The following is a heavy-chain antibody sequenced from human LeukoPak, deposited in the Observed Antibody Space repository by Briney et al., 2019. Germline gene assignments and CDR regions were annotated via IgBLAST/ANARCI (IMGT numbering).Heavy chain of an antibody. Sequence: GGSLRLSCAASGFTFSSYGMHWVRQAPGKGLEWVAVISYDGSNKYYADSVKGRFTISRDNSKNTLYLQMNSLRAEDTAVYYCAKDLHDYDILTGRTNSALYYYYGMDVWGQGTTVTVSS. V-gene: IGHV3-30*18. CDR1: GFTFSSYG. J-gene: IGHJ6*02. CDR3: AKDLHDYDILTGRTNSALYYYYGMDV. D-gene: IGHD3-9*01. CDR2: ISYDGSNK.